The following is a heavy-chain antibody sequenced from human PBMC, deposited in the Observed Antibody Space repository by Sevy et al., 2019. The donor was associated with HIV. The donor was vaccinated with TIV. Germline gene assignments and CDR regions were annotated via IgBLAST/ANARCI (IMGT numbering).Heavy chain of an antibody. CDR3: ARADRDVFDY. CDR2: IYYSGST. J-gene: IGHJ4*02. Sequence: SETLSLTCTVSGGSISSSSYYWGWIRQPPGKGLGWIGSIYYSGSTYYNPSLKSRVPISVDTSKNQFSLKLSSVTAADTAVYYCARADRDVFDYWGQGTLVTVSS. CDR1: GGSISSSSYY. V-gene: IGHV4-39*01. D-gene: IGHD3-22*01.